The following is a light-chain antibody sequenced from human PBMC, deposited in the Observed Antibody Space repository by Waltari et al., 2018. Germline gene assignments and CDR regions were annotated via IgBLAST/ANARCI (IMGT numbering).Light chain of an antibody. Sequence: DIQMTQSPSSLSSSVGEKVTITCRASQDIGNFLAWFQQKQGRAPKALIYGASSLQSGGPSRFSGRGSETEFTLTINNTQPEDTATYYCQPYVRYPPSLGPG. CDR3: QPYVRYPPS. V-gene: IGKV1-16*01. J-gene: IGKJ3*01. CDR1: QDIGNF. CDR2: GAS.